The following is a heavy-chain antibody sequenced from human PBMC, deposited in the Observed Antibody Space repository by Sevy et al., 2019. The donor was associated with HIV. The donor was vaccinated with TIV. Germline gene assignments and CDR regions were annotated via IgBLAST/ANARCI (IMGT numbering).Heavy chain of an antibody. Sequence: SETLSLTCTVSGASISSSGYYWGWMRQPPGKRQEWIASINYSGSTFYNLSLKSRVTISADTSKNQFSLKLSSVTAADTSMYYCVGPKLTYSSGWLYLDFWGQGTVVTVSS. V-gene: IGHV4-39*01. D-gene: IGHD6-19*01. CDR1: GASISSSGYY. CDR3: VGPKLTYSSGWLYLDF. J-gene: IGHJ4*02. CDR2: INYSGST.